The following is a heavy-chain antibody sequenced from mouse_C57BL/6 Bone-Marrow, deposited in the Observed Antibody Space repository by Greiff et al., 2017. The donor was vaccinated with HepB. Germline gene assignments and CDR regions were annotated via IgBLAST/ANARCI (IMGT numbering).Heavy chain of an antibody. CDR3: ARESITTVVARRFAY. CDR1: GYTFTSYG. D-gene: IGHD1-1*01. CDR2: IYPRSGNT. V-gene: IGHV1-81*01. Sequence: VQLVESGAELARPGASVKLSCKASGYTFTSYGISWVKQRTGQGLEWIGEIYPRSGNTYYNEKFKGKATLPADKSSSTAYMELRSLTSEDSAVYFCARESITTVVARRFAYWGQGTLVTVSA. J-gene: IGHJ3*01.